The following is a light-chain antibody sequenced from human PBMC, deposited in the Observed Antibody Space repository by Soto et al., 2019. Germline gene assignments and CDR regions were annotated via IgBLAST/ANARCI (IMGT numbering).Light chain of an antibody. CDR2: GNS. J-gene: IGLJ2*01. V-gene: IGLV1-40*01. CDR1: SSNIGAPYD. Sequence: QSVLKQPPSVSGAPGQRVTISCTGSSSNIGAPYDVHWYQQLPGTAPKLLIYGNSNRPSGVPERFSGSKSGTSVSLAITGLQAEDEADYYCQSYDSSLSVVVFGGGTQLTVL. CDR3: QSYDSSLSVVV.